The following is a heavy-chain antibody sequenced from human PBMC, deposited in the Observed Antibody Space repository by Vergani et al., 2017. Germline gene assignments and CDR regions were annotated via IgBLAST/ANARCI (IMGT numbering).Heavy chain of an antibody. CDR1: GFTISSNY. D-gene: IGHD6-13*01. V-gene: IGHV3-53*02. Sequence: EVQLVETGGGLIQPGGSLRLSCAASGFTISSNYMSWVRQAPGKGLEWVSVIYSGGSTYYADSVKGRFTISRDNSKNTLYLQMNSLRVEDTAVYYCAIEGYNNTWYRYWGQGTLVTVSS. CDR2: IYSGGST. CDR3: AIEGYNNTWYRY. J-gene: IGHJ4*02.